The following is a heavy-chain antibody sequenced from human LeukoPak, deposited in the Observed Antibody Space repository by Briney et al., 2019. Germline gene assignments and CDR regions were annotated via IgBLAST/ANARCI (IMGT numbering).Heavy chain of an antibody. CDR2: INHSGST. CDR3: AGYCSSTSCYEGMDV. Sequence: MSSETLSLTCAVYGGSFSGYYWSWIRQPPGKGLEWIGEINHSGSTYYNPSLKSRVTISVDTSKNQFSLKLSSVTAADTAVYYCAGYCSSTSCYEGMDVWGQGATVTVSS. D-gene: IGHD2-2*01. J-gene: IGHJ6*02. V-gene: IGHV4-34*01. CDR1: GGSFSGYY.